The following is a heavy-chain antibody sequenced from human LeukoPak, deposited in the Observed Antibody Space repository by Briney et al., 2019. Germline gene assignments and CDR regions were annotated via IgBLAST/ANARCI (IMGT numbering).Heavy chain of an antibody. CDR1: GGTFSSYA. CDR3: ASPDTYYYDSSGYYG. Sequence: SVKVSCKASGGTFSSYAISWVRQAPGQGLEWMGGIIPIFGTANYAQKFQGRVTITADESTSTAYMELSSLRSEDTAVYYCASPDTYYYDSSGYYGWGQGPLVTVSS. CDR2: IIPIFGTA. J-gene: IGHJ4*02. D-gene: IGHD3-22*01. V-gene: IGHV1-69*13.